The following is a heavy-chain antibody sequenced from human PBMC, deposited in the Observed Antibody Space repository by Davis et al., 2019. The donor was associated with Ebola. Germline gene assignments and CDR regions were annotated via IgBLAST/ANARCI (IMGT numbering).Heavy chain of an antibody. Sequence: MPSETLSLTCAVYGGSFSGYYWSWIRQPPGKGLEWIGEINHSGSTNYNPSLKSRFTISVHTSKNQFSLKLSSVTAADTAVYYCSRSTYSSSWKGYFDLWGRGTLVTVSS. J-gene: IGHJ2*01. D-gene: IGHD6-13*01. CDR2: INHSGST. CDR3: SRSTYSSSWKGYFDL. CDR1: GGSFSGYY. V-gene: IGHV4-34*01.